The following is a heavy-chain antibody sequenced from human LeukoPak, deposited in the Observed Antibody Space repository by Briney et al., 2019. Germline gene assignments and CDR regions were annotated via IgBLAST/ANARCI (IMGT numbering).Heavy chain of an antibody. CDR2: ISGSGGST. Sequence: GGSLRLSCAASGFTFSSYAMSWVRQAPGKGLEWVSAISGSGGSTYYADSVKGRFTISRDNSKNTLYLQMNSLRAEDTAVYYCAKDRGTAMVTHLYYFDYWGQGTLVTVSS. J-gene: IGHJ4*02. CDR1: GFTFSSYA. V-gene: IGHV3-23*01. D-gene: IGHD5-18*01. CDR3: AKDRGTAMVTHLYYFDY.